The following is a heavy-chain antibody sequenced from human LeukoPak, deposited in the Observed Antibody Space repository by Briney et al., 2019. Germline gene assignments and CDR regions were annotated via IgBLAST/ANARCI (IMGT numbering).Heavy chain of an antibody. J-gene: IGHJ4*02. Sequence: ASVKVSCKASGYTFTSYGISWVRQAPGQGLEWMGWISAYNGNTNYAQKLQGRVTMTTDTSTSTAYMELRSLRSDDTAVYYCASQLLSPGWYWYLDYWGQGTLVTVSS. CDR2: ISAYNGNT. D-gene: IGHD6-19*01. CDR3: ASQLLSPGWYWYLDY. CDR1: GYTFTSYG. V-gene: IGHV1-18*01.